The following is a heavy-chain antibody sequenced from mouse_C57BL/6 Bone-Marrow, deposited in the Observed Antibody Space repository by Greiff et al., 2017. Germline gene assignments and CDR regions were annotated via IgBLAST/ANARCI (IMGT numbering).Heavy chain of an antibody. CDR1: GFTFSDFY. D-gene: IGHD2-4*01. J-gene: IGHJ2*01. CDR3: ARDENDYGY. CDR2: SRNKANDYTT. V-gene: IGHV7-1*01. Sequence: EVKLMESGGGLVQSGRSLRLSCATSGFTFSDFYMEWVRQAPGKGLEWIAASRNKANDYTTEYSASVKGRFIVSRDTSQSILYLQMNALRAEDTAIYYCARDENDYGYWGQGTTLTVSS.